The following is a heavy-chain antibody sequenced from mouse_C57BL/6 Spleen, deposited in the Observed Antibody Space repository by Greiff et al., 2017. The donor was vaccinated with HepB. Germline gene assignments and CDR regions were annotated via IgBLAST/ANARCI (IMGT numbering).Heavy chain of an antibody. CDR3: ARRYDYDGDWYFDV. V-gene: IGHV1-52*01. D-gene: IGHD2-4*01. J-gene: IGHJ1*03. Sequence: QVQLQQSGAELVRPGSSVKLSCKASGYTFTSYWMHWVKQRPIQGLEWIGNIDPSDSETHYNQKFKDKATLTVDKSSSTAYMQLSSLTSEDSAVYYCARRYDYDGDWYFDVWGTGTTVTVSS. CDR1: GYTFTSYW. CDR2: IDPSDSET.